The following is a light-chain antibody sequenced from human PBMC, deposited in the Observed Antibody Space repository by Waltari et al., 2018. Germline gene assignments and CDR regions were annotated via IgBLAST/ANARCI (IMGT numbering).Light chain of an antibody. CDR2: QDT. CDR1: ALPRQY. V-gene: IGLV3-25*03. CDR3: QSADGSGTYVV. J-gene: IGLJ2*01. Sequence: SYELTQPPSVSVSPGQTARITCSGDALPRQYAYWYQQRPGQAPMFMTYQDTQRPSEIPGRVSGSSSGTTVTLTISEVQAEDEADYYCQSADGSGTYVVFGGGTKLTVL.